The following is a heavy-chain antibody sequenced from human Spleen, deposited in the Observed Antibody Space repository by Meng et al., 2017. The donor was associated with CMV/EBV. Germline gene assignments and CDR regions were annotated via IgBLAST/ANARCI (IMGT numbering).Heavy chain of an antibody. CDR2: IIPILGIA. CDR1: GYSFTTYG. D-gene: IGHD3-3*01. V-gene: IGHV1-69*10. J-gene: IGHJ4*02. CDR3: ARAIFGVGTYADY. Sequence: SVKVSCKASGYSFTTYGMNWVRQAPGQGLEWMGGIIPILGIAKYAQKLQGRVTITADKSTSTAYMELSSLRSEDTAVYYCARAIFGVGTYADYWGQGTLVTVSS.